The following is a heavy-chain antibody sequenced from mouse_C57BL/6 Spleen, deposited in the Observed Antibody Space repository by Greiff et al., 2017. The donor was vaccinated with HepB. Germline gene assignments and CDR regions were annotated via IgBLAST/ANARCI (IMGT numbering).Heavy chain of an antibody. CDR3: ARGDSSYYAMDY. CDR1: GYAFSSSW. D-gene: IGHD2-12*01. CDR2: IYPGDGDT. Sequence: VKLQESGPELVKPGASVKISCKASGYAFSSSWMNWVKQRPGKGLEWIGRIYPGDGDTNYNGKFKGKATLTADKSSSTAYMQLSSLTSEDSAVYFCARGDSSYYAMDYWGQGTSVTVSS. V-gene: IGHV1-82*01. J-gene: IGHJ4*01.